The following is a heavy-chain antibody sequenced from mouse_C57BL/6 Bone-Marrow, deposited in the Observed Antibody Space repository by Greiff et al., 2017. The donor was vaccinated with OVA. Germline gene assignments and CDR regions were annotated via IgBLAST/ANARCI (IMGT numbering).Heavy chain of an antibody. D-gene: IGHD1-1*01. V-gene: IGHV5-9*01. J-gene: IGHJ4*01. CDR3: ARYYGSSYPHAMDY. Sequence: EVKLVESGGGLVKPGGSLKLSCAASGFTFSSYTMSCVRQTPEKRLEWVATISGGGGNTYYPDSVKGRFTISRDNAKNTLYLQMSSLRSEDTALYYCARYYGSSYPHAMDYWGQGTSVTVSS. CDR2: ISGGGGNT. CDR1: GFTFSSYT.